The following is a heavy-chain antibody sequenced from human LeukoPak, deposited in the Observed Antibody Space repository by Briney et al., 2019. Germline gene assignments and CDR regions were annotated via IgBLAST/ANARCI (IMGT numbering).Heavy chain of an antibody. V-gene: IGHV4-39*01. CDR1: GDSISSSSYY. Sequence: PSETLSLTCTVSGDSISSSSYYWGWIRQPPGKGLEWIGAIYYSGTTYHNPSLQSRVTISVDTSKNQFSLKVTSVAAADTAVYYCARHRNDDSWSGLGAFDIWGHGTMVTVSS. CDR3: ARHRNDDSWSGLGAFDI. D-gene: IGHD3-3*01. J-gene: IGHJ3*02. CDR2: IYYSGTT.